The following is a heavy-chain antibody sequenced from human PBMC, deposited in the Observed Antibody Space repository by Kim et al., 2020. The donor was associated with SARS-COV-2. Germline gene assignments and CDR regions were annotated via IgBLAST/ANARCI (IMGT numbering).Heavy chain of an antibody. J-gene: IGHJ6*02. CDR1: GYSFTSYW. Sequence: GESLKISCKGSGYSFTSYWISWVRQMPGKGLEWMGRIDPSDSYTNYSPSFQGHVTISADKSISTAYLQWSSLKASDTAMYYCARQGVVVPAATRLEGLSSLTYYYYGMDVWSQGTTVTVSS. V-gene: IGHV5-10-1*01. D-gene: IGHD2-2*01. CDR2: IDPSDSYT. CDR3: ARQGVVVPAATRLEGLSSLTYYYYGMDV.